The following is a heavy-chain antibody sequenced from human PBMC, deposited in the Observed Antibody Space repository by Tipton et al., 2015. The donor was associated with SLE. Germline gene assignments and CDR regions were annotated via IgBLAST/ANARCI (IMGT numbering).Heavy chain of an antibody. V-gene: IGHV4-59*08. CDR3: ARRFRDSYYFDY. CDR2: ISYRGRS. J-gene: IGHJ4*02. CDR1: GVSISDHS. Sequence: TLSLTCTVSGVSISDHSWGWIRQPPGKGLEWIGYISYRGRSNYNPSLKSQVTISLDTSKNQVSLKVSSVTAADTAVYYCARRFRDSYYFDYWGQRTLVTVSS.